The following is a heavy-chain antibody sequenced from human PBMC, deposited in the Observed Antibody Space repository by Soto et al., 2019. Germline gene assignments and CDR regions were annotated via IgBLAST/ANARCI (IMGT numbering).Heavy chain of an antibody. D-gene: IGHD3-16*01. J-gene: IGHJ4*02. CDR3: AKDRPRLTQNFLDVY. CDR2: ISAYNDYT. V-gene: IGHV1-18*01. CDR1: GYTFTDHG. Sequence: QIQLVQSGAEVKKPGASVKVSCKASGYTFTDHGISWVRQAPGQGFEWMGWISAYNDYTAYAQKFQGRFTMTTDKYTNTAYMELRSLTSDDTAVYYCAKDRPRLTQNFLDVYWGQGTLVTVSS.